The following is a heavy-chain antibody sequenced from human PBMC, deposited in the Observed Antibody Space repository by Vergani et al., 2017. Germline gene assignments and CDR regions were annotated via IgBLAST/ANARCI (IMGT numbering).Heavy chain of an antibody. CDR1: GFTFSSYW. CDR3: ARVPTIDFWTYYYYYYMDV. V-gene: IGHV3-7*01. D-gene: IGHD3-3*01. CDR2: IKQDGSEK. Sequence: EVQLVESGGGLVQPGGSLRLSCAASGFTFSSYWMRWVRQAPGTGLEWVANIKQDGSEKYYVDSVKGRFTISRDNAQNSLYLQLNSLRAEATAVYYGARVPTIDFWTYYYYYYMDVWGKGTTVTGSS. J-gene: IGHJ6*03.